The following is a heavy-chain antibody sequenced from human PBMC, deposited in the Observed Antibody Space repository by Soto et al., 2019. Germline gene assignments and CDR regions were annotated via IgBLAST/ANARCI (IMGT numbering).Heavy chain of an antibody. D-gene: IGHD5-18*01. J-gene: IGHJ6*02. Sequence: SETLSLTCTVSGGSISSYYWSWIRQPPGKGLQWIGYIYYSGSTNYNPSLKSRVTISVDTSKNQFSLKLSSVAAADTAVYYCARRYGTSMDVWGQGTTVT. CDR1: GGSISSYY. CDR3: ARRYGTSMDV. CDR2: IYYSGST. V-gene: IGHV4-59*01.